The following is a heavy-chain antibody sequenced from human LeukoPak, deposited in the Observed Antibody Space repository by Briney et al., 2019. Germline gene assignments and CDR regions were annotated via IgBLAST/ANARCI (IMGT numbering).Heavy chain of an antibody. D-gene: IGHD4/OR15-4a*01. CDR3: ASGATGFDY. J-gene: IGHJ4*02. V-gene: IGHV3-21*01. CDR1: EFTFSSYS. CDR2: ISSSSSYI. Sequence: GGSLRLSCAASEFTFSSYSMNWVRQAPGKGLEWVSSISSSSSYIYYADSVKGRFTISRDNAKNSPYLQMNSLRAEDTAVYYCASGATGFDYWGQGTLVTVSS.